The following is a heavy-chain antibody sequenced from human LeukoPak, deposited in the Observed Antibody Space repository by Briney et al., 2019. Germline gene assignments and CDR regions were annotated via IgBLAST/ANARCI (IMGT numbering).Heavy chain of an antibody. CDR2: IYPGDSDT. J-gene: IGHJ3*02. D-gene: IGHD3-16*01. V-gene: IGHV5-51*01. Sequence: KPGESLKTSCKASGYRFTSYWIGWVRQMPGKGLEWMGVIYPGDSDTRYSPSFQGQVTISADKSLSTAYLQWSGLKASDTAMYYCARHLTMITVPRDAFDIWGQGTMVTVS. CDR1: GYRFTSYW. CDR3: ARHLTMITVPRDAFDI.